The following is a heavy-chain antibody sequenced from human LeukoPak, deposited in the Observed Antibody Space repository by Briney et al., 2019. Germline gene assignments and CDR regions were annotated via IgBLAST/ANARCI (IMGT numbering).Heavy chain of an antibody. Sequence: GSLKVSCKASGYTFTSYYIHWVRQAPGQGLEWMGWITPNSGVTNYVQKFQGRVTMTRDTSISTAYMELSRLRSDDTAVYSCARGRGGGYFDFWGQETLVTVST. J-gene: IGHJ4*02. CDR1: GYTFTSYY. CDR2: ITPNSGVT. V-gene: IGHV1-2*02. D-gene: IGHD2-15*01. CDR3: ARGRGGGYFDF.